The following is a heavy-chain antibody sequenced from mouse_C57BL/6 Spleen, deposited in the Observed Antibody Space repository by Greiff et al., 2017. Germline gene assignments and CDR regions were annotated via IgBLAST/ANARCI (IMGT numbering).Heavy chain of an antibody. V-gene: IGHV1-15*01. D-gene: IGHD2-2*01. Sequence: QVQLQQSGAELVRPGASVTLSCKASGYPSTDYEMHWVKQTPVHGLEWIGAIDPVTGGTAYNQKFKGKAILTADKSSSTAYTELRSLPSEDSAVYYCTRSPYGYVLFAYWGQGTLVTVSA. CDR2: IDPVTGGT. CDR1: GYPSTDYE. CDR3: TRSPYGYVLFAY. J-gene: IGHJ3*01.